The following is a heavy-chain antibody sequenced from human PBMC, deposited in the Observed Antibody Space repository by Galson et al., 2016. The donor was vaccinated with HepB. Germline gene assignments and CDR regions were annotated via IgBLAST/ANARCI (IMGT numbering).Heavy chain of an antibody. CDR2: IRGDGIVS. CDR3: SREMTGRYFD. V-gene: IGHV3-7*01. Sequence: SLRLSCAASGFTFNAHWMNWVRQAPGKGLEWVANIRGDGIVSYYAESVRGRFTISRDNAKHLLYLQMNGLRVDETAVYYCSREMTGRYFDWGQGTRVTVSS. CDR1: GFTFNAHW. J-gene: IGHJ4*02. D-gene: IGHD3-10*01.